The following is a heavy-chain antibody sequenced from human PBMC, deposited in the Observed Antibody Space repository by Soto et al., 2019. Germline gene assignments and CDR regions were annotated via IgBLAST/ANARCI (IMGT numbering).Heavy chain of an antibody. Sequence: GGSLRLSCAASGFTFSSYAMSWVRQAPGKGLEWVSAISGSGGSTYYADSVKGRFTISRDNSKNTLYLQMNSLRDEDTAVYYYAKEAPGYYDSSGSRYSWGKGSLVTVSS. V-gene: IGHV3-23*01. CDR1: GFTFSSYA. D-gene: IGHD3-22*01. J-gene: IGHJ4*02. CDR3: AKEAPGYYDSSGSRYS. CDR2: ISGSGGST.